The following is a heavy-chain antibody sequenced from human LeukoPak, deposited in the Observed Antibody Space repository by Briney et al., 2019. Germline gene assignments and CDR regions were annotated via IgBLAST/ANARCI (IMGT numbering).Heavy chain of an antibody. J-gene: IGHJ5*02. CDR3: AKGNYYDSSGYYYSGVWFDP. V-gene: IGHV3-23*01. Sequence: GGSLRLSCAASGFTFSSYAMSWVRQAPGKGLEWVSAISGSGGSTYYADSVKGRFTISRDNSKNTLYLQMNSLRAEDTAVYYCAKGNYYDSSGYYYSGVWFDPWGQGTLVTVSS. CDR2: ISGSGGST. D-gene: IGHD3-22*01. CDR1: GFTFSSYA.